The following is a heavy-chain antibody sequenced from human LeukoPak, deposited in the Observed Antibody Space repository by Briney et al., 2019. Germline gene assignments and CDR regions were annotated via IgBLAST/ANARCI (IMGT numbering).Heavy chain of an antibody. V-gene: IGHV4-59*01. D-gene: IGHD2-8*01. Sequence: SETLSLTCSVSGAPITNYYWSWIRQSPGKGLEWIGYHHYSGGTNYKASLKSRVTISIDTTRNQFSLTATSVTAADMAVYYCARAPNYYYMDVWGKGTTVTVSS. J-gene: IGHJ6*03. CDR1: GAPITNYY. CDR3: ARAPNYYYMDV. CDR2: HHYSGGT.